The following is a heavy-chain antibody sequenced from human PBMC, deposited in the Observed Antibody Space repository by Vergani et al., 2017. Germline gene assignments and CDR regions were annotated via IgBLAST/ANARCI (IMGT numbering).Heavy chain of an antibody. Sequence: EVQLVESGGGVVRPGGSLRLSCAASGFTFDDYGMSWVRQVPGKGLEWVSGISWNGGSTGYADSVKGRFTISRDNAKNSLYLQMNSMRAEDTAFYHWARGYCSGGSCSSTWFDSWGQGTLVTVSS. CDR3: ARGYCSGGSCSSTWFDS. D-gene: IGHD2-15*01. CDR2: ISWNGGST. CDR1: GFTFDDYG. J-gene: IGHJ5*01. V-gene: IGHV3-20*01.